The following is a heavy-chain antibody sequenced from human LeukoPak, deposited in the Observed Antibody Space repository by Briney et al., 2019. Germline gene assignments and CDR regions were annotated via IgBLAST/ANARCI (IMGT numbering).Heavy chain of an antibody. CDR1: GYTFTSYG. CDR2: IIPILGTA. J-gene: IGHJ4*02. CDR3: ARGDYYDSSGNPFDY. D-gene: IGHD3-22*01. Sequence: SVKVSCKASGYTFTSYGISWVRQAPGQGLEWMGGIIPILGTANYAQKFQGRVTITADESTSTAYMELSSLRSEDTAVYYCARGDYYDSSGNPFDYWGQGTLVTVSS. V-gene: IGHV1-69*13.